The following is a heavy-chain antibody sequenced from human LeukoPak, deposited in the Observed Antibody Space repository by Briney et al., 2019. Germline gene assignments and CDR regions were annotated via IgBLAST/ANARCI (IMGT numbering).Heavy chain of an antibody. CDR1: GYSISSGYY. CDR3: ARRYSNSYFDY. CDR2: VYQSGIT. J-gene: IGHJ4*02. Sequence: SETLSLTCAVSGYSISSGYYCGWIRQPPGKGLEWIGNVYQSGITYYNASLKSRVTISVDTSKNQFSLKLNSVTAADTAVYYCARRYSNSYFDYWGQGTLVTVSS. D-gene: IGHD4-11*01. V-gene: IGHV4-38-2*01.